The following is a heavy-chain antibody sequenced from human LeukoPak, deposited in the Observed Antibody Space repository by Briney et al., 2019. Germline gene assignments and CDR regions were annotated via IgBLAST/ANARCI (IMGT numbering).Heavy chain of an antibody. J-gene: IGHJ4*02. CDR2: IYTTGST. CDR1: GDSISSGSYY. Sequence: SQTLSLTCTVSGDSISSGSYYWSWIRQPAGRGLEWIGRIYTTGSTNYNPSLKSRVTISVDTSKNQFSLKLSSVTAADTAVYYCARETPGGITGTTLGYWGQGTLVTVSS. V-gene: IGHV4-61*02. CDR3: ARETPGGITGTTLGY. D-gene: IGHD1-20*01.